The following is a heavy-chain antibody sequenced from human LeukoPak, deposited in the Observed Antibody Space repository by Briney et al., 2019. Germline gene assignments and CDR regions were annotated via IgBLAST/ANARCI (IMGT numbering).Heavy chain of an antibody. CDR1: GYTFTDYY. CDR3: AREDGYYFN. J-gene: IGHJ4*02. V-gene: IGHV1-2*02. Sequence: ASVMFSCKASGYTFTDYYMHWVRQAPGQGLEWMGWINPKSGDTRYAQKFQGRVAMTRATSIGTAYMELTRLTSDDTAVYFCAREDGYYFNWGQGALVTVSS. CDR2: INPKSGDT. D-gene: IGHD5-24*01.